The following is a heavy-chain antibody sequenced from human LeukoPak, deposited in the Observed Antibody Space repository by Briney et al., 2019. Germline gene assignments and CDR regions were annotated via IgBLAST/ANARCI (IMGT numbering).Heavy chain of an antibody. CDR3: ARGPGSSGGAYVGDY. CDR1: GFTFSTHW. Sequence: PGGSLRLSCAASGFTFSTHWMHWVRQVPGRGPVWVSRADGGGSSTSYADSVKGQFSISRDNAKSTLYLQMNGLRAEDTAVYYCARGPGSSGGAYVGDYWGHGTLVTVSS. V-gene: IGHV3-74*01. J-gene: IGHJ4*01. CDR2: ADGGGSST. D-gene: IGHD3-22*01.